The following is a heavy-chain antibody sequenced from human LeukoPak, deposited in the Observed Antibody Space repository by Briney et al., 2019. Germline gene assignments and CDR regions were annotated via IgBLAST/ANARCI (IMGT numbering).Heavy chain of an antibody. CDR1: GFTVSSNY. Sequence: GGSLRLSCAASGFTVSSNYMSWVRQAPGKGLEWVSVIYSGGSTFYADSVKGRFSISRDISKNTLFLQLNSLRAEDTAVYYCARGGVVVAAIDAFDIWGQGTLVTVSS. V-gene: IGHV3-53*01. CDR3: ARGGVVVAAIDAFDI. CDR2: IYSGGST. D-gene: IGHD2-15*01. J-gene: IGHJ3*02.